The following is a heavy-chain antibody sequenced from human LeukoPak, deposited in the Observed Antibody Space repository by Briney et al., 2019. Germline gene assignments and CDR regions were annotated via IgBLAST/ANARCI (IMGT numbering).Heavy chain of an antibody. CDR3: TKGTIWLPFDY. Sequence: PGXSLRLSCAASGFTFSNYAMSWARQAPGKGLEWVSAISSVGGSTYYADSVKGRLTISRDNSKNTLYLQMNSLRAEDTAVYYCTKGTIWLPFDYWGQGTLVPVSS. J-gene: IGHJ4*02. D-gene: IGHD5-18*01. CDR1: GFTFSNYA. CDR2: ISSVGGST. V-gene: IGHV3-23*01.